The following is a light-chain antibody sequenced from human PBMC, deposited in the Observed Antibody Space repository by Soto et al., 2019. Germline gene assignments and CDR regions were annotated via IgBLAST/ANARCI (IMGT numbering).Light chain of an antibody. CDR1: SSDVGGYNY. J-gene: IGLJ1*01. V-gene: IGLV2-14*01. CDR3: SSYTSNSTYV. Sequence: QSALTQPASVSGSPGQSITISCTGTSSDVGGYNYVSWYQQHPGKAPKLMIYEVSNRPSGVSNRFSGSKSGNTASLTISGLQAEDEADYYCSSYTSNSTYVFGTGTKGTVL. CDR2: EVS.